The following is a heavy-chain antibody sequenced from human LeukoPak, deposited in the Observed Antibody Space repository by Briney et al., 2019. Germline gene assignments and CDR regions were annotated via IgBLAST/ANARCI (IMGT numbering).Heavy chain of an antibody. V-gene: IGHV3-64*04. J-gene: IGHJ4*02. CDR1: GFTFSSYA. CDR3: AKEYDYYDSSGYYDY. CDR2: ISTNGGST. D-gene: IGHD3-22*01. Sequence: GGSLRLSCAASGFTFSSYAMHWVRQAPGKGLEYVSGISTNGGSTYYADSVKGRFTISRDNSKNTLYLQMNSLRAEDAAVYYCAKEYDYYDSSGYYDYWGQGTLVTVSS.